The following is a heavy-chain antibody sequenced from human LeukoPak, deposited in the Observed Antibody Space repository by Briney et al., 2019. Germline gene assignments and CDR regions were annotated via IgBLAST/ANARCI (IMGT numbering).Heavy chain of an antibody. CDR3: ARAYTSGRIPFDP. CDR2: IHHSGST. V-gene: IGHV4-4*02. CDR1: GGSISSTNW. Sequence: PSETLSLTCAVSGGSISSTNWWTWVRQPPGQGLEWIGEIHHSGSTNYKLSLKSRVTISVDKSKNQFSLILSSVTAADTAVYYCARAYTSGRIPFDPWGQGTLVTVSS. J-gene: IGHJ5*02. D-gene: IGHD6-19*01.